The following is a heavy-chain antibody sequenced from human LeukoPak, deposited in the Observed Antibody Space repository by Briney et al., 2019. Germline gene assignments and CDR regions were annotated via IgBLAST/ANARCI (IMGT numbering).Heavy chain of an antibody. CDR3: ANLEYWAGVVPAAMRSDWFDP. J-gene: IGHJ5*02. CDR2: ISSSGSTI. CDR1: GFTFSDYY. Sequence: PGGSLRLSCAASGFTFSDYYMSWIRQAPGKGLEWVSYISSSGSTIYYADSVKGRFTISRDNSKNTLYLQMNSLRAEDTAVYYCANLEYWAGVVPAAMRSDWFDPWGQGTLVTVSS. D-gene: IGHD2-2*01. V-gene: IGHV3-11*04.